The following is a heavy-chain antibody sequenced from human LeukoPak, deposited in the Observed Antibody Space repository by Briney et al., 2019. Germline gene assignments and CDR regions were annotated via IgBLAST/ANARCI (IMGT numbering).Heavy chain of an antibody. D-gene: IGHD3-16*02. V-gene: IGHV1-69*06. CDR1: GGTLSIST. CDR3: ARDRYDYVWGSYRPAFALDY. Sequence: ASVKVSCKASGGTLSISTISWVRQARGPGLEWMGGGIPTFGTTNYAPKFQGRVTITAAKSTSTAYMELSSMRSEYTPVYYCARDRYDYVWGSYRPAFALDYWGQGTLVTVSS. J-gene: IGHJ4*02. CDR2: GIPTFGTT.